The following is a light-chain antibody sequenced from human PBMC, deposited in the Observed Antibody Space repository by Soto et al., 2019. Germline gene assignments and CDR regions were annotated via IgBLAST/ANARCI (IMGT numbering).Light chain of an antibody. CDR3: QQYNNWPLT. CDR2: CAS. Sequence: EIVMTQTPATLSVSPGEIATLSCRASQSVSSNLAWYQQKPGQPPRLLIYCASTRAAGLPARFSVSGSVTDFTPTISSQQAEYFAVYYGQQYNNWPLTLGGGTKVEIK. J-gene: IGKJ4*01. CDR1: QSVSSN. V-gene: IGKV3-15*01.